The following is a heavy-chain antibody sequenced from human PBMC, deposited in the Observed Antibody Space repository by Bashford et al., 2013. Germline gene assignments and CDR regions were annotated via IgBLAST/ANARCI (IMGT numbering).Heavy chain of an antibody. CDR3: ARRYSNYIDS. CDR1: GGSFSASY. V-gene: IGHV4-34*01. D-gene: IGHD4-11*01. CDR2: INDGGST. J-gene: IGHJ4*02. Sequence: SETLSLTCAVYGGSFSASYWNWIRQPPGKGLEWIGEINDGGSTNYNPSLKSRVTISVDTSRNQFSLKLTSVTAADTAVYYCARRYSNYIDSWGQGTLVTVSS.